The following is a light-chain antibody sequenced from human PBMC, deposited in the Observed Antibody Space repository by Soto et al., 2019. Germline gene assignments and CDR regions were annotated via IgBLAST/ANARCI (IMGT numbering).Light chain of an antibody. CDR2: EVS. J-gene: IGLJ1*01. CDR3: SSYTSSSTRV. CDR1: SSDVGAYDY. Sequence: QSALTQPASVSGSPGQSITISCTGTSSDVGAYDYVSWYQQHPDKAPKLMIYEVSNRPSGVSNRFSGSKSVNTATLNISGLQAEDEADYCSSYTSSSTRVFGTGTKVTVL. V-gene: IGLV2-14*03.